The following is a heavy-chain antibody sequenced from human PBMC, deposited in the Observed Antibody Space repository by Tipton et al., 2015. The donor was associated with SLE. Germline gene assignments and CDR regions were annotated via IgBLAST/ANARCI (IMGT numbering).Heavy chain of an antibody. J-gene: IGHJ3*02. V-gene: IGHV4-39*07. Sequence: TLSLTCTVSGGSISSSSYYWGWIRQPPGKRLEWIGSIYYSGSTYYNPSLKSRVTISVDTSENQFSLKLSSVTAADTAVYYCARAEGSWDAFDIWGQGTMVTVPS. D-gene: IGHD2-15*01. CDR3: ARAEGSWDAFDI. CDR2: IYYSGST. CDR1: GGSISSSSYY.